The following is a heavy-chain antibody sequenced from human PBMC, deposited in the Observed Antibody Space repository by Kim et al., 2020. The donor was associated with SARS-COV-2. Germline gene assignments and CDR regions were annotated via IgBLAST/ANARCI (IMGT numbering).Heavy chain of an antibody. Sequence: ASVKVSCKASGYTFTSYDINWVRQAPGQGLEWMGWMNPYRGETGYAQKFQGRVTMTRDTSINTAYMELSNLTSADTAVYYCAAVAGSYEKGENWFDAWGQAALATVS. CDR3: AAVAGSYEKGENWFDA. CDR2: MNPYRGET. CDR1: GYTFTSYD. D-gene: IGHD3-10*01. J-gene: IGHJ5*02. V-gene: IGHV1-8*01.